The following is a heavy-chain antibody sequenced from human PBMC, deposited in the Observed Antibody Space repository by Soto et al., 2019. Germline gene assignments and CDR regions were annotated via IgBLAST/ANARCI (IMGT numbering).Heavy chain of an antibody. CDR3: ARVHRALYYYYGMDV. CDR1: VYTFTSYA. J-gene: IGHJ6*02. CDR2: INAGNGNT. Sequence: QVQLVQSGAEVKKPGASVKVSCKASVYTFTSYAMHWVRQAPGQRLEWMGWINAGNGNTKYSQKFQGRVTITRDTSASTAYMDLISLRSEDTAVYYCARVHRALYYYYGMDVWGQETTVTVSS. V-gene: IGHV1-3*01.